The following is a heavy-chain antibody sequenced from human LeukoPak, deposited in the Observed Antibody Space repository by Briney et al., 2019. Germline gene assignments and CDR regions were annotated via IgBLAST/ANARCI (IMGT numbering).Heavy chain of an antibody. V-gene: IGHV3-30*03. D-gene: IGHD3-22*01. CDR3: ARSYYYDSSGYYDTFSSFDY. CDR1: GFTFSSYG. J-gene: IGHJ4*02. CDR2: ISYDGSNK. Sequence: PGGSLRLSCAASGFTFSSYGMHWVRQAPGKGLEWVAVISYDGSNKYYADSVKGRFTISRDNSKNTLYLQMNSLRVEDTAVYYCARSYYYDSSGYYDTFSSFDYWGQGTLVTVSS.